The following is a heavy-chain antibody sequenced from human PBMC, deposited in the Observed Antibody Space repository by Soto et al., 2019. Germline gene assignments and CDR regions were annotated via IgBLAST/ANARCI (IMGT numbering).Heavy chain of an antibody. V-gene: IGHV3-11*01. J-gene: IGHJ6*02. CDR3: ARGHSIFYGMDV. Sequence: QVQLVESGGGLVKPGGSLRLSCAASGFTFSDYYMNWIRQAPGKGLEWVSYISSSGTTIYYADSVKGRFTISRNNAKNSLFLQMNSLRAEDTALYYCARGHSIFYGMDVWGQGTTVTVSS. D-gene: IGHD2-21*01. CDR2: ISSSGTTI. CDR1: GFTFSDYY.